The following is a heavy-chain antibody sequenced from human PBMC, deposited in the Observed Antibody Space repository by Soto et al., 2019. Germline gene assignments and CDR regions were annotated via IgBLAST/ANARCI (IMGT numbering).Heavy chain of an antibody. D-gene: IGHD5-12*01. CDR3: ARGGTSGYGAVEYFDY. CDR2: IYYSGST. J-gene: IGHJ4*02. CDR1: GGSISSYY. Sequence: SETLSLTCTVSGGSISSYYWSWIRQPPGKGLEWIGYIYYSGSTNYNPSLKSRVTISVDTSKNQFSLKLSSVTAADTAVYYCARGGTSGYGAVEYFDYWGQGTLVTVSS. V-gene: IGHV4-59*08.